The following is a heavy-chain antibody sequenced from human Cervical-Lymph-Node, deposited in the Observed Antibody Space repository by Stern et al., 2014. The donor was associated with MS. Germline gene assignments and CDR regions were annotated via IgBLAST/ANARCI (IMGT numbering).Heavy chain of an antibody. CDR2: ISNNSTHT. J-gene: IGHJ4*02. D-gene: IGHD4-17*01. Sequence: EVQLLESGGGLVKPGASLRLSCDASGFTFSHYSINWVRQAPGKGLEWISSISNNSTHTGYAVSVEGRFAISRDSAKDSVSLHMVSLRAEDTAVYYCARARVGDYARSPHLDSWGQGTLVTVSS. CDR1: GFTFSHYS. CDR3: ARARVGDYARSPHLDS. V-gene: IGHV3-21*01.